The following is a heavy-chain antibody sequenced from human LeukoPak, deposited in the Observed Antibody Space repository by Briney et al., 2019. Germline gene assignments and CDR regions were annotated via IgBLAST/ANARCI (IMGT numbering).Heavy chain of an antibody. Sequence: GGSLRLSCAASGFTFSSTAMSWVRQAPGKGLEWVPSINAGGGATYYADSVKGRVTISRDNSKNTLHLQLNSLRAEDTALYYCAKSCGGTCYYYGMDVWGQGTTVTVSS. CDR3: AKSCGGTCYYYGMDV. D-gene: IGHD2-15*01. CDR1: GFTFSSTA. V-gene: IGHV3-23*01. CDR2: INAGGGAT. J-gene: IGHJ6*02.